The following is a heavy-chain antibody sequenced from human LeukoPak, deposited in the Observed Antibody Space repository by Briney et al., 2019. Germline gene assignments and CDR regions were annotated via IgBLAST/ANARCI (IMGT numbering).Heavy chain of an antibody. CDR3: ARGRYYHDTSGYYSLDY. V-gene: IGHV3-9*03. Sequence: PGGSLRLSCAASGFTFDGYAMHWVRQAPGKGLEWVSSISWNSNSIDYADSVKGRFTISRDNAKNSLYLQLNSLGAEDMALYYCARGRYYHDTSGYYSLDYWGQGTLVTVSS. D-gene: IGHD3-22*01. CDR1: GFTFDGYA. CDR2: ISWNSNSI. J-gene: IGHJ4*02.